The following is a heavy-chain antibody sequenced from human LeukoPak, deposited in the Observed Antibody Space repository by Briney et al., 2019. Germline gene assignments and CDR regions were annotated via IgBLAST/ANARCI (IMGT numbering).Heavy chain of an antibody. J-gene: IGHJ4*02. CDR1: GFTFGTYA. Sequence: PGGSLRLSCAASGFTFGTYAMSWVRQAPGKGLEWVSTISGSGGSTYCADSVKGRFTISRDNSKNTLHLQMNSLRAEDTAVYYCAKNGYDFWSGYHRGGYFDYWGQGTLVTVS. V-gene: IGHV3-23*01. CDR2: ISGSGGST. D-gene: IGHD3-3*01. CDR3: AKNGYDFWSGYHRGGYFDY.